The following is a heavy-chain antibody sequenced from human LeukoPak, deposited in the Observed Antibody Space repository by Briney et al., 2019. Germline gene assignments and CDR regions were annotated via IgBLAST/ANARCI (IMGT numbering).Heavy chain of an antibody. CDR3: ARALYYYDSSGYYLYYFDY. CDR2: ISGGGGST. CDR1: GFTFTSYS. D-gene: IGHD3-22*01. Sequence: GGSLRLSCAASGFTFTSYSMNWVRQAPGKGLEWVSTISGGGGSTYYADSVKGRFTISRDNSKNTLYLQVNSLRAEDTAVYYCARALYYYDSSGYYLYYFDYWGQGTLVTVSS. V-gene: IGHV3-23*01. J-gene: IGHJ4*02.